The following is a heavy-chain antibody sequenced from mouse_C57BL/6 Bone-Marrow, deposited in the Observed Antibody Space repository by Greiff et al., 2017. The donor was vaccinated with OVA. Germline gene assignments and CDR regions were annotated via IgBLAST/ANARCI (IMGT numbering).Heavy chain of an antibody. J-gene: IGHJ4*01. V-gene: IGHV1-82*01. D-gene: IGHD2-4*01. Sequence: QVQLQQSGPELVKPGASVKISCKASGYAFSSSWMNWVKQRPGKGLEWIGRIYPGDGDTNYNGKFKGKATLTADKSSSTAYMQLSSLPSEDSAVYFCARGDYGGYYAMDYWGQGTSVTVSS. CDR3: ARGDYGGYYAMDY. CDR1: GYAFSSSW. CDR2: IYPGDGDT.